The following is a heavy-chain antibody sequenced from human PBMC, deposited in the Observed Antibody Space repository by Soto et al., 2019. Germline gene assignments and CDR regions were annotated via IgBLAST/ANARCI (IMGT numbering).Heavy chain of an antibody. D-gene: IGHD1-26*01. V-gene: IGHV4-59*01. J-gene: IGHJ5*02. CDR2: IYYSGST. CDR1: GGSLSHYY. CDR3: ARAIGRNNWFDP. Sequence: PSETLSLTCTVTGGSLSHYYWSWFRQPPGKGLEWIGYIYYSGSTDYNPSLKSRVTISVDTSKNQFSLKLTSLTAADTAVYYCARAIGRNNWFDPWGQGTQVTVS.